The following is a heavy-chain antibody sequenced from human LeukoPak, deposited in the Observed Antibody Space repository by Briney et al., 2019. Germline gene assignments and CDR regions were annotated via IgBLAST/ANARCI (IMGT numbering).Heavy chain of an antibody. Sequence: SGTLSLTCGVSGGSITSTNWWSWVRQPPGQGLEWIGEISLSGLTNYNPSLKSRVTMALDKSKNHLSLNLTSVTAADTAVYYCAREGGFYRPLDYSGQGTLVTVSS. J-gene: IGHJ4*02. CDR1: GGSITSTNW. V-gene: IGHV4-4*02. CDR2: ISLSGLT. CDR3: AREGGFYRPLDY. D-gene: IGHD6-25*01.